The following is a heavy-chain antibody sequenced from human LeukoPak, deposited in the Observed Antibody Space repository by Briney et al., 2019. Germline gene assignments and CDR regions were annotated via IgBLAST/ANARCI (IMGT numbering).Heavy chain of an antibody. Sequence: SETLSLTCTVSGGSISSYYWSWIRQPPGKGLEWIGYIYYSGSTNYNPSLKSRVTLSVDTSKNQFSLKLSSVTAADTAVYYCARRSDFWNGYFFDYWGQGTLVTVSS. CDR2: IYYSGST. CDR3: ARRSDFWNGYFFDY. J-gene: IGHJ4*02. CDR1: GGSISSYY. V-gene: IGHV4-59*08. D-gene: IGHD3-3*01.